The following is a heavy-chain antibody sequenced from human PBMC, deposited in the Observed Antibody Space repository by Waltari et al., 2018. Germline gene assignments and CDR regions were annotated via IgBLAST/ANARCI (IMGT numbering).Heavy chain of an antibody. D-gene: IGHD6-6*01. J-gene: IGHJ4*02. CDR1: GFTFSSYW. Sequence: EVQLVESGGGLVQPGGSLRLSCAASGFTFSSYWMSWVRQAPGKGLEWVANIKQDGSEKYYADSVKGRFTISRDNSKNTLYLQMNSLRAEDTAVYYCAKDTPSGIAARLGACYFDYWGQGTLVTVSS. CDR2: IKQDGSEK. CDR3: AKDTPSGIAARLGACYFDY. V-gene: IGHV3-7*01.